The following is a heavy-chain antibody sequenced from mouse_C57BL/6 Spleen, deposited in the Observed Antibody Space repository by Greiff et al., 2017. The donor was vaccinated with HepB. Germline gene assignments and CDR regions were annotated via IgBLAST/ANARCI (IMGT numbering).Heavy chain of an antibody. V-gene: IGHV3-6*01. CDR1: GYSITSGYY. CDR3: ARNPITTVVDWYFDV. Sequence: EVQLQESGPGLVKPSQSLSLTCSVTGYSITSGYYWNWIRQFPGNKLEWMGYISYDGSNNYNPSLKNRISITRDTSKNQFFLKLNSVTTEDTATYYCARNPITTVVDWYFDVWGTGTTVTVSS. D-gene: IGHD1-1*01. CDR2: ISYDGSN. J-gene: IGHJ1*03.